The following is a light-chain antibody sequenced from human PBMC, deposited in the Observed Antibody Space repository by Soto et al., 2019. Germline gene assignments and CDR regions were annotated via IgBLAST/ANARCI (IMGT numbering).Light chain of an antibody. V-gene: IGLV1-47*01. CDR3: AAWDDSLPGRV. CDR1: SSNIGSNS. Sequence: QSVLTQPPSASGTPGQRVTISCSGSSSNIGSNSVYWYQQLPGTAPKLLIDRNNQRPSGVPDRFSGSKSDTSASLAISGLRSEDEADYYCAAWDDSLPGRVFGGGTKLTVL. J-gene: IGLJ3*02. CDR2: RNN.